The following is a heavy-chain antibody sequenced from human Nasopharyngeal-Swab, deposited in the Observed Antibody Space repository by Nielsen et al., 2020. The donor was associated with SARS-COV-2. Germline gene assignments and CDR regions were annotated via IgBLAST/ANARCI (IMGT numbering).Heavy chain of an antibody. Sequence: GESLKISCAASGFTFSSYAMHWVRQAPGKGLEWVAVISYDGSNKYYADSVKGRFTISRDNSKNTLYLQMNSLRAEDTAVYYCARGGTRRDGYKNLYYYYYGMDVWGQGTTVTVSS. V-gene: IGHV3-30*04. CDR3: ARGGTRRDGYKNLYYYYYGMDV. J-gene: IGHJ6*02. CDR1: GFTFSSYA. CDR2: ISYDGSNK. D-gene: IGHD5-24*01.